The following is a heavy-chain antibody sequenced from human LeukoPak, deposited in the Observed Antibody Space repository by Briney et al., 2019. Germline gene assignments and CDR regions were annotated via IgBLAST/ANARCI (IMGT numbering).Heavy chain of an antibody. J-gene: IGHJ4*02. CDR3: ARLNIAVAGTVPIEDY. D-gene: IGHD6-19*01. CDR2: IYYSGST. CDR1: GGSISSYY. Sequence: PSETLSLTCTVSGGSISSYYWSWIRQPPGKGLEWIGYIYYSGSTNYNPSLKSRVTISVDTSKNQFSLKLSSVTAADTAVYYCARLNIAVAGTVPIEDYWGQGTLVTVSS. V-gene: IGHV4-59*08.